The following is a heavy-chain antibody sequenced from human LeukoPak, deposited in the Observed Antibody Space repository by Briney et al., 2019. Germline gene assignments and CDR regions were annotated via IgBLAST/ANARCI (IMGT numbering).Heavy chain of an antibody. CDR2: INSDGSRT. CDR3: ARARGAGYYYYYMDV. Sequence: GGSLRLSCAASGFTFSSYWMHWVRQAPGKGLVWVSRINSDGSRTTYADSVKGRFTISRDNAKNTLYLQMNSLRAEDTAVYYCARARGAGYYYYYMDVWGKGTTVTVSS. J-gene: IGHJ6*03. D-gene: IGHD1-26*01. V-gene: IGHV3-74*01. CDR1: GFTFSSYW.